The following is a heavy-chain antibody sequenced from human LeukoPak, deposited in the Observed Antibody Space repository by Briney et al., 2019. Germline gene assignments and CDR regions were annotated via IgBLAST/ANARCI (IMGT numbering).Heavy chain of an antibody. CDR2: INPGGGTA. J-gene: IGHJ4*02. D-gene: IGHD2-15*01. V-gene: IGHV1-46*01. Sequence: GASVKVSCKASGYTFISYYIHWVRHVPGQGLEWVGIINPGGGTASYSQKFQGRVTMTRAMSATTVYMELSSLRSEDTAIYYCTRDLFRVASTGAPKSDYWGQGTLVTVSS. CDR1: GYTFISYY. CDR3: TRDLFRVASTGAPKSDY.